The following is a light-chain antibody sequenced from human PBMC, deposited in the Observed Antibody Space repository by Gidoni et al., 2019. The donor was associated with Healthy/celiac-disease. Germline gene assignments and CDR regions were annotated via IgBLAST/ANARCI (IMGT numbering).Light chain of an antibody. CDR1: SSDVGGYNY. CDR2: DVS. CDR3: SSYTSSSTLVV. Sequence: QSALTQPASVSGSPGQSITISCTGTSSDVGGYNYFSWYQQHPGKAPKLMIYDVSTRPSGVSNRFSGSKSGNTASLTISGLQAEDEADYYCSSYTSSSTLVVFGGGTKLTVL. V-gene: IGLV2-14*01. J-gene: IGLJ2*01.